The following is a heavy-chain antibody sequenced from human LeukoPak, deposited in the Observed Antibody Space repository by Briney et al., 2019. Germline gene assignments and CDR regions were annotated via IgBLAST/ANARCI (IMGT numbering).Heavy chain of an antibody. CDR3: AAIPGIAVAVNFDY. CDR1: GFTFSSYS. V-gene: IGHV3-21*04. D-gene: IGHD6-19*01. Sequence: GGSLRLSCAASGFTFSSYSMNWVRQAPGKGLEWVSSISSSSSYIYYADSVKGRFTISRDNAKNSLYLQMNSLRSEDTAVYYCAAIPGIAVAVNFDYWGQGTLVTVSS. J-gene: IGHJ4*02. CDR2: ISSSSSYI.